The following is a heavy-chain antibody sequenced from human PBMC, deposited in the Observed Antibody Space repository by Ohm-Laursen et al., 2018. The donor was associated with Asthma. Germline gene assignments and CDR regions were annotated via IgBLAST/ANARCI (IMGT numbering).Heavy chain of an antibody. CDR1: GFTFDDYA. D-gene: IGHD6-6*01. J-gene: IGHJ4*02. CDR2: ISWNSGSI. V-gene: IGHV3-9*01. CDR3: AGVAARRGGY. Sequence: SLRLSCAASGFTFDDYAMHWVRQAPGKGLERVSGISWNSGSIGYADSVKGRFTISRDNAKNSLYLQMNSLRAEDTALYYCAGVAARRGGYWGQGTLVTVSS.